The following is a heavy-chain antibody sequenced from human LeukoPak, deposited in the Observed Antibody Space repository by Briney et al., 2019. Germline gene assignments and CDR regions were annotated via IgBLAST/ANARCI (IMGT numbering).Heavy chain of an antibody. J-gene: IGHJ5*02. CDR2: ISSSGSTI. CDR3: ARDRSQYYYILTGINWFDP. V-gene: IGHV3-11*04. Sequence: PGGSLRLSCAASGFTFSDYYMSWIRQAPGKGLEWVSYISSSGSTIYYADSVKGRFTISRDNAKNSLYLQMNSLRAEDTAVYYCARDRSQYYYILTGINWFDPWGQGTLVTVSS. CDR1: GFTFSDYY. D-gene: IGHD3-9*01.